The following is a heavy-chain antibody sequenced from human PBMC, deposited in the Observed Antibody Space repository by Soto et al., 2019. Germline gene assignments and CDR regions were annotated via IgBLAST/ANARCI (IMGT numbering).Heavy chain of an antibody. CDR2: MNPNSGNT. V-gene: IGHV1-8*01. D-gene: IGHD2-21*01. Sequence: QVQLVQSGAEVKKPGASVKVSCKTSGYTFTGYDLNWVRQATGQGLEWMGWMNPNSGNTGYAQKLQGRVTMTRDTSISTAYMELSSLRSDDTALYYCARGRWQRTGDFDFWGQGTTVTVSS. J-gene: IGHJ4*02. CDR3: ARGRWQRTGDFDF. CDR1: GYTFTGYD.